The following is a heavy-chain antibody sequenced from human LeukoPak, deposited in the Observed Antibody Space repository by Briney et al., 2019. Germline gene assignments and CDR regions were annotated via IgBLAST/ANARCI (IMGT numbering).Heavy chain of an antibody. V-gene: IGHV3-23*01. D-gene: IGHD2-15*01. J-gene: IGHJ6*03. Sequence: PGGSLRLSCAASGFTFSSYAMSWVRQAPGKGLEWVSAISGSGGSTYYADSVKGRFTISRDNSKNTLYLQMNSLRADDTAVYYCAKDSWQFAPDYYYYMDVWGKGTTVTVSS. CDR2: ISGSGGST. CDR1: GFTFSSYA. CDR3: AKDSWQFAPDYYYYMDV.